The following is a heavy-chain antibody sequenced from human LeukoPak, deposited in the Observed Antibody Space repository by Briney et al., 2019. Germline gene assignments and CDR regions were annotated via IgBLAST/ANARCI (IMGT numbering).Heavy chain of an antibody. CDR2: ISGSGGNT. CDR1: GFTFSSYA. Sequence: GGSLRLSCAASGFTFSSYAMSWVRQAPGKGLEWVSVISGSGGNTYYADSVKGRFTISRDNSKNTLYLQMNSLRADDTAVYYCAKGGEMATDGIDSTPFFDYWGQGTLVTVSS. J-gene: IGHJ4*02. D-gene: IGHD5-24*01. V-gene: IGHV3-23*01. CDR3: AKGGEMATDGIDSTPFFDY.